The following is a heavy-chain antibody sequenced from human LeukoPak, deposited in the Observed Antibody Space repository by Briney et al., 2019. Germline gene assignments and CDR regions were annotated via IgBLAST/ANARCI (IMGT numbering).Heavy chain of an antibody. V-gene: IGHV4-39*01. CDR2: IYYSGST. CDR3: ASLIAVAGSYNFDY. D-gene: IGHD6-19*01. Sequence: SETLSLTCTDSGGSISSSSYYWGWIRQPPGKGLEWIGSIYYSGSTYYNPSLKSRVTISVDTSKNQFSLKLSSVTAADTAVYYCASLIAVAGSYNFDYWGQGTLVTVSS. J-gene: IGHJ4*02. CDR1: GGSISSSSYY.